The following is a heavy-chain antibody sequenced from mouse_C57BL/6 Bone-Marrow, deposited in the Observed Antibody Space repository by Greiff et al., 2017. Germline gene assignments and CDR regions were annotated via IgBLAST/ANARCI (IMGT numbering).Heavy chain of an antibody. J-gene: IGHJ1*03. CDR2: INPYNGGT. CDR3: ARGYLLWYV. Sequence: DVKLQESGPVLVKPGASVKMSCKASGYTFTDYYMNWVKQSHGKSLEWIGVINPYNGGTSYNQKFKGKATLTVDKSSSTAYMELNSLTSEDSAVYYCARGYLLWYVWGTGTTVTVSS. V-gene: IGHV1-19*01. D-gene: IGHD2-1*01. CDR1: GYTFTDYY.